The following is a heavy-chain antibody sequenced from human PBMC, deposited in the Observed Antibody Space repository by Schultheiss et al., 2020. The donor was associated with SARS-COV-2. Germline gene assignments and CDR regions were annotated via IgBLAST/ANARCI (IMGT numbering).Heavy chain of an antibody. J-gene: IGHJ4*02. D-gene: IGHD5-12*01. Sequence: SETLSLTCAVYGGSFSGYYWSWIRQPPGKGLEWIGEINHSGSTNYNPSLKSRVTISVDTSKNQFSLKLSSVTAADTAVYYCATYRAYYSGYDFFDYWGQGTLVTVSS. CDR1: GGSFSGYY. CDR2: INHSGST. V-gene: IGHV4-34*01. CDR3: ATYRAYYSGYDFFDY.